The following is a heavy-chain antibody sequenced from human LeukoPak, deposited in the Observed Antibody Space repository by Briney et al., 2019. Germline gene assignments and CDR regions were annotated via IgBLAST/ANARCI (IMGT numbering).Heavy chain of an antibody. CDR3: ARQDASGYYYYGVDV. CDR1: GYRFTSYW. D-gene: IGHD3-10*01. J-gene: IGHJ6*02. Sequence: GASLKISCKGSGYRFTSYWIGWVRQMPGKGLEWMGIIYPGDSDTKYSPSFQGQVTISADKSISTAYLQWSSLKASDTAMYYCARQDASGYYYYGVDVWGQGTTVTVSS. CDR2: IYPGDSDT. V-gene: IGHV5-51*01.